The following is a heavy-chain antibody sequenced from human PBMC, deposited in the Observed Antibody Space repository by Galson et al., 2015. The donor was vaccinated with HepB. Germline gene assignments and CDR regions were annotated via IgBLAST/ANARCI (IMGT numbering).Heavy chain of an antibody. J-gene: IGHJ6*02. CDR2: TYYRSKWYN. V-gene: IGHV6-1*01. D-gene: IGHD3-10*02. CDR3: ARDLFGDLELRRGDYYYYGMDV. CDR1: GDSVSSNSAA. Sequence: CAISGDSVSSNSAAWNWIRQSPSRGLEWLGRTYYRSKWYNDYAVSVKSRITINPDTSKNQFSLQLNSVTPEDTAVYYCARDLFGDLELRRGDYYYYGMDVWGQGTTVTVSS.